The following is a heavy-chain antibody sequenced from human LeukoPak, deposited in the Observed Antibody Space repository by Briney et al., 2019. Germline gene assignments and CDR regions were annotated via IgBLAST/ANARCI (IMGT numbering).Heavy chain of an antibody. CDR3: AKGPIQLCGGIYGMDV. D-gene: IGHD2-21*01. Sequence: PGGSLRLSCAASGFTFSSSGMHWVRQAPGKGLEWVSGISNDGSNTYYAESVKGRFTISRDNSRTTLYLQMNSLRAEDTAVYHCAKGPIQLCGGIYGMDVWGQGTTVTVSS. J-gene: IGHJ6*02. V-gene: IGHV3-30*18. CDR2: ISNDGSNT. CDR1: GFTFSSSG.